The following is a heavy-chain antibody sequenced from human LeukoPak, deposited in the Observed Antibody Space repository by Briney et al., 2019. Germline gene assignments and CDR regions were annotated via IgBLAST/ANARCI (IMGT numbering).Heavy chain of an antibody. D-gene: IGHD6-19*01. V-gene: IGHV3-23*01. CDR3: ARERWDGGYPGYLDF. J-gene: IGHJ4*02. CDR1: GFTLSSSHA. Sequence: GGSLRLSCEASGFTLSSSHAVTWVRQAPGQGLEWVSAISGRGDATHYADAVKGRFTISGDTSRNTVFLQMDSLRAEDSAVYHCARERWDGGYPGYLDFWGQGTLVTVFS. CDR2: ISGRGDAT.